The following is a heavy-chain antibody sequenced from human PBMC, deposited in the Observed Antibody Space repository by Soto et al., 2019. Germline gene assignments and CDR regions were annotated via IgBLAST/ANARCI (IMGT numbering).Heavy chain of an antibody. D-gene: IGHD5-12*01. CDR3: ERRGGYNLRDPLDY. CDR1: GFTFRDYA. Sequence: EVQLLESGGGLVQPGGSLRLSCVASGFTFRDYAMTWVRQAPGKGLEWVSVISASAGSTYYADSVKGRFSISRDTSKNTLYLQMNSMRADDTATYHCERRGGYNLRDPLDYWGQGTLVTVSS. CDR2: ISASAGST. V-gene: IGHV3-23*01. J-gene: IGHJ4*02.